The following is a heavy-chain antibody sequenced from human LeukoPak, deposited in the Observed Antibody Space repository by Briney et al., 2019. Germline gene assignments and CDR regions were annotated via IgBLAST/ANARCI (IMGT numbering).Heavy chain of an antibody. Sequence: PSETLSLTCTVSGGSISSYYWSWIRQPPGKGLEWIGYIYYSGSTNYNPSLKSRVTISVDTSKNQFSLKLSSVTAADTAVYYCARGSMAVAAYWGQGTLVTVSS. J-gene: IGHJ4*02. V-gene: IGHV4-59*12. D-gene: IGHD6-19*01. CDR3: ARGSMAVAAY. CDR2: IYYSGST. CDR1: GGSISSYY.